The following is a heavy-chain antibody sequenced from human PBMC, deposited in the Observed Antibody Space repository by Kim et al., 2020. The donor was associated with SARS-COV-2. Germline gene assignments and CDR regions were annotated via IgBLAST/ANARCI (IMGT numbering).Heavy chain of an antibody. J-gene: IGHJ4*02. CDR2: ITGSGGGA. CDR3: VKGLGTPYYFDY. CDR1: GFTFSSDA. D-gene: IGHD3-16*01. V-gene: IGHV3-23*01. Sequence: GGSLRLSCAASGFTFSSDAMNWVRQAPGKGLEWVSAITGSGGGAYYADSLKGRFTISRDNSKNTLYMQMNSLRAEDTAVDYCVKGLGTPYYFDYWGQGTLVTVSS.